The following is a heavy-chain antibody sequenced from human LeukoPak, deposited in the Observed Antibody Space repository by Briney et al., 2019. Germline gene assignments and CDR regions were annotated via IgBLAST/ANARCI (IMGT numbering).Heavy chain of an antibody. CDR3: ARGSYCSGGSCYSGPWFDP. J-gene: IGHJ5*02. V-gene: IGHV1-18*01. CDR2: ISAYNGNT. CDR1: GYTFTSYG. Sequence: ASVKVSCKASGYTFTSYGISWARQAPGQGLEWMGWISAYNGNTNYAQKLQGRVTMTTDTSTSTAYMELRSLRSDDTAVYYCARGSYCSGGSCYSGPWFDPWGQGTLVTVSS. D-gene: IGHD2-15*01.